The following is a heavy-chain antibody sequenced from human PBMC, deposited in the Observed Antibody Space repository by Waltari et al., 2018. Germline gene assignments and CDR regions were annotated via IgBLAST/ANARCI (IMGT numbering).Heavy chain of an antibody. CDR1: GGSISSYY. V-gene: IGHV4-59*01. CDR3: ARAPVKVRGGLDY. CDR2: IYYSGST. Sequence: QVQLQESGPGLVKPSETLSLTCTVSGGSISSYYWSWIRKPPGKGLEWIGYIYYSGSTNYNPSLKSRVTISVDTSKNQFSLKLSSVTAADTAVYYCARAPVKVRGGLDYWGQGTLVTVSS. J-gene: IGHJ4*02. D-gene: IGHD3-10*01.